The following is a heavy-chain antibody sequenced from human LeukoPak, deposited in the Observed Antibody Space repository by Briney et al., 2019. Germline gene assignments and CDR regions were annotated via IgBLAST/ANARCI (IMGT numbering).Heavy chain of an antibody. CDR2: IYTSGST. CDR1: GGSISSYY. D-gene: IGHD6-19*01. V-gene: IGHV4-4*07. Sequence: SETLSLTCTVSGGSISSYYWSWIRQPAGKGLEWIGRIYTSGSTNYNPSLKSRVTMSVDTSKNQFSLKLSSVTAADTAVYYCARDPTKYDLRSGWPTAYWGQGTLVTVSS. CDR3: ARDPTKYDLRSGWPTAY. J-gene: IGHJ4*02.